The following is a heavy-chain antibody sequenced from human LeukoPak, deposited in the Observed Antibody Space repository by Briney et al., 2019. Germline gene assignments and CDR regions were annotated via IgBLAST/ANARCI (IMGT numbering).Heavy chain of an antibody. D-gene: IGHD1/OR15-1a*01. Sequence: SETLSLTCTVSGGTISSYHGSWIRQPPGKGLEWIGFIYYSGNTNYNPSLKSRVTISVDTSKNQFSLKLNSVTAADTAVYYCARQHPAATGTFDYWGQGTLVSVST. CDR1: GGTISSYH. CDR3: ARQHPAATGTFDY. CDR2: IYYSGNT. J-gene: IGHJ4*02. V-gene: IGHV4-59*08.